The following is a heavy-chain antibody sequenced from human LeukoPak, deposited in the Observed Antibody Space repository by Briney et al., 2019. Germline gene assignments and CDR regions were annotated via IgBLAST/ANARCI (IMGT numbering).Heavy chain of an antibody. V-gene: IGHV3-48*03. CDR1: GFTFSGYE. CDR3: ARDGPGYSFDY. CDR2: ISTSGNTI. D-gene: IGHD5-18*01. J-gene: IGHJ4*02. Sequence: GGSLRLSCAASGFTFSGYEMNWVRQAPGKGLEWVSCISTSGNTIYYADSLKGRFTVSRDNARNSLYLQVNSLRAEDTAIYYCARDGPGYSFDYWGQGTLVTVSS.